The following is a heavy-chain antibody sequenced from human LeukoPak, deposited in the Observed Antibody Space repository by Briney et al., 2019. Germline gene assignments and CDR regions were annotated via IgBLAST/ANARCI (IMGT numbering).Heavy chain of an antibody. J-gene: IGHJ4*02. Sequence: GGSLRLSCAASGFTFNSYSINWVRQAPGKGLEWVSDISRSSTTIYYADSVKGRFTISRDNAKNSLYLQMNSLRAEDTAVYYCARAGYSSSWYLYWGQGTLVTVSS. D-gene: IGHD6-13*01. CDR2: ISRSSTTI. CDR3: ARAGYSSSWYLY. CDR1: GFTFNSYS. V-gene: IGHV3-48*01.